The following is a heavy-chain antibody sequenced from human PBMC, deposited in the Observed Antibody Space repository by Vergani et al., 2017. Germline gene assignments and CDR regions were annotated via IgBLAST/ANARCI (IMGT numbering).Heavy chain of an antibody. V-gene: IGHV3-66*02. CDR2: IKSDGRT. J-gene: IGHJ4*01. CDR1: GFTFSSYD. Sequence: EVQLVESGGGLVQPGGSLRLSFAASGFTFSSYDMHWVRQAPGKGLEWVSVIKSDGRTSYAESVRGRFTISRDTSRNAVYLQMNILRVEDTGVYYCTRSECSGTTCYGHYFDLWGHGILVTVSS. CDR3: TRSECSGTTCYGHYFDL. D-gene: IGHD2-15*01.